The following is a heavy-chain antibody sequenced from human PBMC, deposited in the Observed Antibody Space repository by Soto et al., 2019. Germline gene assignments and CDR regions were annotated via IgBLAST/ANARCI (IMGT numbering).Heavy chain of an antibody. V-gene: IGHV1-69*06. CDR1: GGTFSSYA. Sequence: QVQLVQSGAEVKKPGSSVKVSCKASGGTFSSYAISWVRQAPGQGLEWMGGIIPIFGTANYAQKFQGRVTITADKSTSTAYMELSSLRSEDTAVYYCARDSYRGGYYYSYGMDVWGQGTTVTVSS. CDR3: ARDSYRGGYYYSYGMDV. J-gene: IGHJ6*02. CDR2: IIPIFGTA. D-gene: IGHD1-1*01.